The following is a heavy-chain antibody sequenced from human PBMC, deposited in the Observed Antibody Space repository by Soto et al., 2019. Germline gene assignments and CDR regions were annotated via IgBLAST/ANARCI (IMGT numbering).Heavy chain of an antibody. J-gene: IGHJ4*02. Sequence: QVQLVESGGGVVQPGRSLRLSCAASGFTFSSYGMHWVRQAPGKGLEWVAVISYDGSNKYYADSVKGRFTISRDNSKNTLYLQMSSLRAEDTAVYYCAKDRYLAVAGTIPMAYWGQGTLVTVSS. D-gene: IGHD6-19*01. CDR3: AKDRYLAVAGTIPMAY. CDR1: GFTFSSYG. V-gene: IGHV3-30*18. CDR2: ISYDGSNK.